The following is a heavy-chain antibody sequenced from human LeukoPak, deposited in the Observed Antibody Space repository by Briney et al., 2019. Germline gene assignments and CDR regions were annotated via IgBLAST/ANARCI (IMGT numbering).Heavy chain of an antibody. CDR3: AKTHHYYGSGITPD. D-gene: IGHD3-10*01. CDR2: ISGSGGST. Sequence: GGSLRLSCAASGFTFSNYAMSWVRQAPGKGLEWVSAISGSGGSTYYADSVKGRFTISRDNSKNTLYLQMNSLRAEDTAVYYCAKTHHYYGSGITPDWGQGTLVTVSS. CDR1: GFTFSNYA. J-gene: IGHJ4*02. V-gene: IGHV3-23*01.